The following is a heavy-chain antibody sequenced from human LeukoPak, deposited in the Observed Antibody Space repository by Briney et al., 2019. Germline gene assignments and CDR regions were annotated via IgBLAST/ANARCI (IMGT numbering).Heavy chain of an antibody. CDR1: GLTFSNYA. V-gene: IGHV3-23*01. Sequence: PGGSLRLSCAASGLTFSNYAMTWVRQAPGKGLEWVSVITGSADITNYANSVKGRFTISRDNSKNTLYLQMNGLRAEDTAVYYCAKTQGYFDYRGQGSLVTVSS. J-gene: IGHJ4*02. CDR3: AKTQGYFDY. CDR2: ITGSADIT.